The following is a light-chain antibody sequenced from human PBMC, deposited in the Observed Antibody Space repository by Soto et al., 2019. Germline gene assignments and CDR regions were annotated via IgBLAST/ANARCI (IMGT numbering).Light chain of an antibody. CDR2: GAS. CDR1: QSISNNF. J-gene: IGKJ1*01. V-gene: IGKV3-20*01. CDR3: QQYGGSPPT. Sequence: EIVLTQSPGTLSLSPGESAALSCRASQSISNNFLAWYQRKPGQAPRLLIYGASYRATDIPYRFSGSGSGTDFSLTIKRLEPDDFAVYCCQQYGGSPPTFGQGTTVEVK.